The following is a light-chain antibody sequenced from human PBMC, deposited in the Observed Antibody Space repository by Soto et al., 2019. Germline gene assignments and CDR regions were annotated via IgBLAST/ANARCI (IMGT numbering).Light chain of an antibody. CDR1: QSVSSN. Sequence: ETVMTQSPATLSVSPGERPTLSCRASQSVSSNLAWYQQKPGQAPRLLIYDASTRATGIPARVSGSGSGTEFTLTISSLASEDFAVYYCQQYNTWPLTFGPGTKVDIK. V-gene: IGKV3-15*01. J-gene: IGKJ3*01. CDR2: DAS. CDR3: QQYNTWPLT.